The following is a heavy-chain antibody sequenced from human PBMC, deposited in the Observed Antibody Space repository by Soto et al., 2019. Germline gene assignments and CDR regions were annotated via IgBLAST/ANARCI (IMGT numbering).Heavy chain of an antibody. CDR2: ISSSSSYT. D-gene: IGHD4-17*01. CDR1: GFTFSDYY. CDR3: ARPNGDYYYYGMDV. J-gene: IGHJ6*02. V-gene: IGHV3-11*06. Sequence: QVQLVESGGGLVKPGGSLRLSCAASGFTFSDYYMSWIRQAPGKGLEWVSYISSSSSYTNYADSVKGRFTISRDNAKNSLYLHMNSLRAEDTAVYYCARPNGDYYYYGMDVWGQGTTVTVSS.